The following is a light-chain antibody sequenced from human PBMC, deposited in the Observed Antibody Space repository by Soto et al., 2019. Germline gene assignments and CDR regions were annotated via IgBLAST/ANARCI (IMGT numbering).Light chain of an antibody. V-gene: IGKV3-15*01. CDR1: QSVGGSN. CDR2: GAS. CDR3: QQYNNWPRT. Sequence: ESVLTQSPGTLSLSPGERATLSCRASQSVGGSNLAWYQQKPGQAPRLLIYGASTRATGIPARFSGSGSGTEFTLTISSLQSEDFAVYYCQQYNNWPRTFGQGTKVDI. J-gene: IGKJ1*01.